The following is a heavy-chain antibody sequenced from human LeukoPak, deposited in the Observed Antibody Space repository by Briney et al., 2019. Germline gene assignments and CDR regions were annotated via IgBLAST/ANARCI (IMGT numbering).Heavy chain of an antibody. Sequence: SETLSLTCTVSGGSISSSSYYWGWIRQPPGKGLEWIGSIYYSGSTYYNPSLKSRVTISVDTSKNQFSLKLSTVTAADTAVYYCARHGSSWYYFDYWGQGTLVTVSS. J-gene: IGHJ4*02. CDR2: IYYSGST. D-gene: IGHD6-13*01. V-gene: IGHV4-39*01. CDR3: ARHGSSWYYFDY. CDR1: GGSISSSSYY.